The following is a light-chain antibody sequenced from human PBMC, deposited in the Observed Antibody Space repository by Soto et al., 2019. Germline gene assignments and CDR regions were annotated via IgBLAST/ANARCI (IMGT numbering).Light chain of an antibody. V-gene: IGKV1-5*01. CDR3: QQYNSYPWT. J-gene: IGKJ1*01. CDR1: QSISSR. Sequence: DIQMTQSPSTLSASVRDRVTITCRASQSISSRLTWYQQKPGKAPQLLIFDASSLKGGVPSRFSGSGSGTEFTLTVSSLQPDDFATYYCQQYNSYPWTFGQGTKVEIK. CDR2: DAS.